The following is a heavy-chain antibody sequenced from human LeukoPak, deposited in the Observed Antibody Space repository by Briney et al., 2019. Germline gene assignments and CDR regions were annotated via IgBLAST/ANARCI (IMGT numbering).Heavy chain of an antibody. CDR3: ARDRDYYDSSGYYYYFDY. Sequence: PSETLSLTCTVSGGSISSYYWSWIRQPPGKGLEWIAYISDIGSINYNPSLKSRVTISLDTSKNQFSLKLSSVTAADTAVYYCARDRDYYDSSGYYYYFDYWGQGTLVTVSS. D-gene: IGHD3-22*01. V-gene: IGHV4-59*12. J-gene: IGHJ4*02. CDR1: GGSISSYY. CDR2: ISDIGSI.